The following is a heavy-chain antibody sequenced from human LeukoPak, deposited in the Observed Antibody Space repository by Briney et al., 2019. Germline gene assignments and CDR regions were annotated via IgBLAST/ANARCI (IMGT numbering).Heavy chain of an antibody. Sequence: GGSLRLSCAASGFTFSSYSMNWVRQAPGKGLEWVSSISSSSSYIYYADSVKGRFTISRDNAKNSLYLQMNSLRAEDTAVYYCARDSGSYLYYFDYWGQGTLVTVSS. CDR3: ARDSGSYLYYFDY. D-gene: IGHD1-26*01. J-gene: IGHJ4*02. V-gene: IGHV3-21*04. CDR2: ISSSSSYI. CDR1: GFTFSSYS.